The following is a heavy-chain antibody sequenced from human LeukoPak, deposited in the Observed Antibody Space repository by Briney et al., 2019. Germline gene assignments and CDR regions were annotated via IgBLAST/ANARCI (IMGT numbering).Heavy chain of an antibody. J-gene: IGHJ6*03. CDR2: IYSGGST. V-gene: IGHV3-53*01. CDR1: GFTVSSNY. Sequence: GGSLRLSCAASGFTVSSNYMSWVRQAPGKGLEGVSIIYSGGSTYYADSVKGRFTISRDNSKNTLCLQMNSLGAEDTAVYYCASGSGSYRTPYYYMDVWGKGTTVTVSS. D-gene: IGHD3-10*01. CDR3: ASGSGSYRTPYYYMDV.